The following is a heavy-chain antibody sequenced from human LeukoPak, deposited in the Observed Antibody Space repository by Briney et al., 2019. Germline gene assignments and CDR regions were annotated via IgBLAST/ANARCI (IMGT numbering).Heavy chain of an antibody. J-gene: IGHJ4*02. CDR1: GFTFSIYS. Sequence: GGSLRLSCAASGFTFSIYSMNWVRQAPGKGLEWVSSISSSSSYIYYADSVKGRFTISRDNAKNSLYLQMNSLRAEDTAVYYCARDDLNALTYFDYWGQGTLVTVSS. CDR2: ISSSSSYI. CDR3: ARDDLNALTYFDY. V-gene: IGHV3-21*01.